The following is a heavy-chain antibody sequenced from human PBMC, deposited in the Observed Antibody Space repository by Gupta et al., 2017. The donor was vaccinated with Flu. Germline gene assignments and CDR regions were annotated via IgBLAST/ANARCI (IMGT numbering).Heavy chain of an antibody. D-gene: IGHD1-26*01. Sequence: WSWIQQPPGKGLEYFGFIFYSGTTNYNPSLKSRVTISVDTSKNLFSLNLSSVTAADTAVYYCARLWDNTFDIWGQGTMVTVSS. CDR2: IFYSGTT. CDR3: ARLWDNTFDI. V-gene: IGHV4-59*08. J-gene: IGHJ3*02.